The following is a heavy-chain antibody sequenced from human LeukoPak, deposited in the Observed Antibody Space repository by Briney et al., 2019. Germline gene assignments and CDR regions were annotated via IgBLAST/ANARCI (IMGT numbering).Heavy chain of an antibody. V-gene: IGHV4-34*01. CDR1: GGSFSGYY. Sequence: ESSETLSLTCAVFGGSFSGYYWTWVRQAPGKGLEWVGEINESGTTNYNPSLDNRVTISVDRSKNQFSLKVTSLTAADTAVFYCARALMTLVRGVPRTTWFDPWGPGTLVTVS. CDR2: INESGTT. J-gene: IGHJ5*02. CDR3: ARALMTLVRGVPRTTWFDP. D-gene: IGHD3-10*01.